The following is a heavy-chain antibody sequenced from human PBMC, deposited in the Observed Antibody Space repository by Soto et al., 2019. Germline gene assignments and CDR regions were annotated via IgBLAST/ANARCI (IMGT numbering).Heavy chain of an antibody. V-gene: IGHV3-74*01. D-gene: IGHD2-2*01. CDR1: GFTFTNYW. Sequence: EMQLVESGGGLVQPGGSLRLSCAASGFTFTNYWMQWVRQAPGKGLVWVSRINSDGSSTSHADSVKGRFTISRDNAKNTLYLQMSSLRAEETAVYYCPRPQYLPDDVFDVWGRGTVVTVSS. CDR3: PRPQYLPDDVFDV. CDR2: INSDGSST. J-gene: IGHJ3*01.